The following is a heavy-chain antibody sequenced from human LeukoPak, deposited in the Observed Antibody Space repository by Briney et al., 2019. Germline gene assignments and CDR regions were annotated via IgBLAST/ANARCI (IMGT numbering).Heavy chain of an antibody. Sequence: PGGSLRLSCAASGFTFSDYYMSWIRPAPGKGLEWVSYISSSSSYTNYADSVKGRFTISRDNAKNSLYLQMNSLRAEDTAVYYCARGQDIVVVVAATDHYYFDYWGQGTLVTVSS. D-gene: IGHD2-15*01. V-gene: IGHV3-11*06. CDR2: ISSSSSYT. CDR3: ARGQDIVVVVAATDHYYFDY. CDR1: GFTFSDYY. J-gene: IGHJ4*02.